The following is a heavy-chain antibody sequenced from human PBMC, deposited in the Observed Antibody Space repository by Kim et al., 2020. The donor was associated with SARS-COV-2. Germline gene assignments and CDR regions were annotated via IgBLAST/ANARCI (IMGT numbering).Heavy chain of an antibody. CDR3: ARDMGSVSYYNFGWFDP. V-gene: IGHV4-31*03. CDR1: GRSISSGRYF. D-gene: IGHD3-10*01. Sequence: SETLSLTCTVSGRSISSGRYFWTWFRQRPGKGLEWIGYISNSGNTYYNPSLKSRASISVEAPKNQFSLRLTSVTAADTAVYYFARDMGSVSYYNFGWFDP. CDR2: ISNSGNT. J-gene: IGHJ5*02.